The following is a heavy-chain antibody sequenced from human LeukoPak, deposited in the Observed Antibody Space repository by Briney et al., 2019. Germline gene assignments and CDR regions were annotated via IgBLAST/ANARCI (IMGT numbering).Heavy chain of an antibody. D-gene: IGHD3-10*01. CDR2: IIPIFGTA. CDR3: ARDRDYYGSGNYGF. Sequence: ASVKVSCKASGGTFSSCAISWVRQAPGQGLEWMGGIIPIFGTANYAQKFQGRVTITTDESTSTAYMELSSLRSEDTAVYYCARDRDYYGSGNYGFWGQGTLVTVSS. J-gene: IGHJ4*02. CDR1: GGTFSSCA. V-gene: IGHV1-69*05.